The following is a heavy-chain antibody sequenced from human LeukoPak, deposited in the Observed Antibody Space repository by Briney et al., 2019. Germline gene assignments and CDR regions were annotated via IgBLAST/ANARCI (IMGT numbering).Heavy chain of an antibody. CDR3: AKDPHYYGSGSYQQPFDY. D-gene: IGHD3-10*01. Sequence: GGSLRLSCAASGFTFSSYAMHWVRQAPGKGLEYVSAISSNGGSTYYANSVKGRFTISRDNSKNTLYLQMGSLRAEDTAVYYCAKDPHYYGSGSYQQPFDYWGQGTLVTVSS. J-gene: IGHJ4*02. V-gene: IGHV3-64*01. CDR1: GFTFSSYA. CDR2: ISSNGGST.